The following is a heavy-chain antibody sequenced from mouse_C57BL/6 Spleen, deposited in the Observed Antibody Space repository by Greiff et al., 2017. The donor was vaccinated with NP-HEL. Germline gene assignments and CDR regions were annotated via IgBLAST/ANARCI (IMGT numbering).Heavy chain of an antibody. D-gene: IGHD1-1*01. V-gene: IGHV1-18*01. CDR1: GYTFTDYN. J-gene: IGHJ1*03. CDR3: ARRGGITTVVAHWYFDV. Sequence: EVQLQQSGPELVKPGASVKIPCKASGYTFTDYNVDWVKQSHGKSLEWIGDINPNNGGTIYNQKFKGKATLTVDKSSSTAYMELRSLTSEDTAVYYCARRGGITTVVAHWYFDVWGTGTTVTVSS. CDR2: INPNNGGT.